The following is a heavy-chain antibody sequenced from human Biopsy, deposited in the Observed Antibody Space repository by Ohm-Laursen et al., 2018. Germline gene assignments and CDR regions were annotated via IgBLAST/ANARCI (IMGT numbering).Heavy chain of an antibody. D-gene: IGHD4-23*01. CDR3: AHERRWRNFDY. V-gene: IGHV2-5*01. J-gene: IGHJ4*02. Sequence: TQTLTLTCTFSGFSLSTAEVGVGWIRQPPGKALEWLALIYWSGDKRYSPSLKSRLTITKDTSKSQVVLTMTNMDPVDTATYYCAHERRWRNFDYWGQGTLVTVSS. CDR1: GFSLSTAEVG. CDR2: IYWSGDK.